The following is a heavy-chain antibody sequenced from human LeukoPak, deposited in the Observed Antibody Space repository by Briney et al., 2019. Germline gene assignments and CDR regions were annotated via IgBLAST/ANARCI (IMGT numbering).Heavy chain of an antibody. V-gene: IGHV3-23*01. CDR3: AKDPNGFLLDPTYFDY. J-gene: IGHJ4*02. D-gene: IGHD1-1*01. CDR2: ISSSGDST. Sequence: GGSLRLSCAASGFTFSNYAMGWVRQAPGKGLEWVSSISSSGDSTFYADSVKGRFTISRDNSKNTLYLQMNSLRAEDTAVYYCAKDPNGFLLDPTYFDYWGQGTLVTVSS. CDR1: GFTFSNYA.